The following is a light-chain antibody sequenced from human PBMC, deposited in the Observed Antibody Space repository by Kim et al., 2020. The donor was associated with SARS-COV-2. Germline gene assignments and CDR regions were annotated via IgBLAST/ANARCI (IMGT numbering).Light chain of an antibody. J-gene: IGKJ2*01. Sequence: SPGERVTLSCRASQSILSNLVWYQQKPGQAPRLLIYGASTRAADVPGRFSGSGSGTQFTLTISSLQSEDFAVYYCQYFSDWPPMYTFGQGTKLEIK. CDR3: QYFSDWPPMYT. CDR1: QSILSN. V-gene: IGKV3-15*01. CDR2: GAS.